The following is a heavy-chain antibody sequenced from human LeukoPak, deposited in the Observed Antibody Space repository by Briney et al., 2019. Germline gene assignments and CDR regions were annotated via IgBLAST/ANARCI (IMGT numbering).Heavy chain of an antibody. CDR2: IYTSGST. J-gene: IGHJ3*02. CDR1: GGSISSYY. D-gene: IGHD3-22*01. Sequence: SETLSLTCTVSGGSISSYYWSWIRQPAGKGLEWIGRIYTSGSTNYNPSLKSRVTMSVDTSKNQFSLKLSSVTAADTAVYYCAREVDYYDSSGYYTHGAFGIWGQGTMVTVSS. CDR3: AREVDYYDSSGYYTHGAFGI. V-gene: IGHV4-4*07.